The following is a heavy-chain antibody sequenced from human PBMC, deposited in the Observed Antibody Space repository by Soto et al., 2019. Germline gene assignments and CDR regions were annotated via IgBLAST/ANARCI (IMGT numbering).Heavy chain of an antibody. CDR2: ISDDGSTA. CDR3: ARGPRVSSTGTGAH. J-gene: IGHJ4*02. Sequence: VGSLRLSCAVSGFTFSAYWMHWVRQVPGKGLTWVSRISDDGSTATYADSVKGRFVISRDNAKNSLYLEMNTLRADDSGLYYCARGPRVSSTGTGAHWGRGTLVTVSS. V-gene: IGHV3-74*01. CDR1: GFTFSAYW. D-gene: IGHD1-1*01.